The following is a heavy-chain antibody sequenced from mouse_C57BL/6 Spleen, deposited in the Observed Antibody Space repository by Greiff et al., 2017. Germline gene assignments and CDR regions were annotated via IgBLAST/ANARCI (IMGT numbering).Heavy chain of an antibody. CDR3: TGCGLLRSLDY. D-gene: IGHD1-1*01. CDR1: GFNIKDYY. CDR2: IDPEDGDT. J-gene: IGHJ2*01. V-gene: IGHV14-1*01. Sequence: EVQLQQSGAELVRPGASVKLSCTASGFNIKDYYMHWVKQRPEQGLEWIGRIDPEDGDTEYAPKFQGKATMTADTSSNTAYLQLSSLTSEDTAGYYCTGCGLLRSLDYWGQGTTLTVSS.